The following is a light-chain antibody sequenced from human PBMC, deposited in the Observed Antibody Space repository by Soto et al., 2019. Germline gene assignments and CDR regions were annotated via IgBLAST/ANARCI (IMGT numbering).Light chain of an antibody. V-gene: IGKV3-15*01. CDR1: RTVGSN. J-gene: IGKJ1*01. CDR3: QQYKSRAPDRT. Sequence: EIVMTQSPATLSVSPGERATLSCRASRTVGSNLAWYQQKLGQAPRLLIYGASTRATGIPARFSGSGSGTEFTLPILSLRCEDFAVYFCQQYKSRAPDRTFAQGTKVESK. CDR2: GAS.